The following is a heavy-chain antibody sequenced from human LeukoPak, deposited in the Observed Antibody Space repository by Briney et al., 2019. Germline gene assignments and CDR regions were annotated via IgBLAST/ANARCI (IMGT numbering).Heavy chain of an antibody. D-gene: IGHD3-16*01. J-gene: IGHJ4*02. CDR2: VWNDGSNK. CDR1: GFSFSNYG. V-gene: IGHV3-33*01. CDR3: ARSNNGGWGYCDY. Sequence: PGRSLRLSCAASGFSFSNYGMHWVRQAPGKGLEWVAVVWNDGSNKYYADSVKGRFTISRDNSKNTLYVQMSSLRAEDTAVYYCARSNNGGWGYCDYWGQGSLVTVSS.